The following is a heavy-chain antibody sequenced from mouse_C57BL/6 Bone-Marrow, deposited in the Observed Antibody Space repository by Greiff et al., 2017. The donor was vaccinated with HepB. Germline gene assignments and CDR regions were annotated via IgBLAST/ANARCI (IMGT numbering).Heavy chain of an antibody. V-gene: IGHV1-81*01. CDR1: GYTFTSYG. CDR3: ARSPTTVVPHFV. D-gene: IGHD1-1*01. Sequence: QVQLKQSGAELARPGASVKLSCKASGYTFTSYGISWVKQRTGQGLEWIGEIYPRSGNTYYNEKFKGKATLTADKSSSTAYMELRSLTSEDSAVYFCARSPTTVVPHFVWGTGTTVTVSS. J-gene: IGHJ1*03. CDR2: IYPRSGNT.